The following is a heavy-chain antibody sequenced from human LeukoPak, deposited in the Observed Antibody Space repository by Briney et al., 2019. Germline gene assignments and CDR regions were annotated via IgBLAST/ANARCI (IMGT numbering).Heavy chain of an antibody. V-gene: IGHV3-53*01. CDR1: GFTVSSSY. CDR3: AKGYNYAYEY. CDR2: IYSGGST. D-gene: IGHD5-18*01. Sequence: PGGSLRLSCAASGFTVSSSYMSWVRQAPGKGLEWVSLIYSGGSTYYAGSVKGRFTISRDNSKNTLYLQMNSLRPEDTAVYYCAKGYNYAYEYWGQGTLVTVSS. J-gene: IGHJ4*02.